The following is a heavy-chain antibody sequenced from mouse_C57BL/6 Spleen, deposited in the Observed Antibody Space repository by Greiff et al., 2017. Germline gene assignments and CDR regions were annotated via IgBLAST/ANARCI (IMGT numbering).Heavy chain of an antibody. V-gene: IGHV3-6*01. CDR3: ARLGYYGSRSFAY. Sequence: DVQLQESGPGLVKPSQSLSLTCSVTGYSITSGYYWNWIRQFPGNKLEWMGYISYDGSNNYNPSLKNRISITRDTSKNQFFLKLNSVTTEDTATYYCARLGYYGSRSFAYWGQGTLVTVSA. J-gene: IGHJ3*01. CDR2: ISYDGSN. D-gene: IGHD1-1*01. CDR1: GYSITSGYY.